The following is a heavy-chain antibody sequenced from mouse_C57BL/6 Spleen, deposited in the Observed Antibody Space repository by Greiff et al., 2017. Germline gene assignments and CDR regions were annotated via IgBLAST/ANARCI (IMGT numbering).Heavy chain of an antibody. CDR1: GYTFTSYW. V-gene: IGHV1-64*01. Sequence: QVQLQQPGAELVKPGASVKLSCKASGYTFTSYWMHWVKQRPGQGLEWIGMIHPNSGSTNYNEKFKSKATLTVDKSSSTAYMQLSSQTSEDSAVYYCAKELYGRRFADWGPGTLVTVSA. D-gene: IGHD1-1*01. CDR2: IHPNSGST. CDR3: AKELYGRRFAD. J-gene: IGHJ3*01.